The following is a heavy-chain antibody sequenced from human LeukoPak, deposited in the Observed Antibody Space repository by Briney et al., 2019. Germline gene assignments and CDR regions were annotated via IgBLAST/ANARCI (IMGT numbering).Heavy chain of an antibody. CDR1: GFTFSSYA. CDR3: AQKGSSWYPN. D-gene: IGHD6-13*01. CDR2: ISVSGGST. Sequence: GGSLSLSCAASGFTFSSYAMSWVRQAPGKGLEWVSAISVSGGSTYYADSVKGRFTISRDNSKNTLYLQMNSLRAEDTAVYYCAQKGSSWYPNWGQGTLVTVSS. J-gene: IGHJ4*02. V-gene: IGHV3-23*01.